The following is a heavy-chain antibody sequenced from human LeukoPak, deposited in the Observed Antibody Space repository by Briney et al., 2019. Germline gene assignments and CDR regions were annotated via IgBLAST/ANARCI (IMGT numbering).Heavy chain of an antibody. CDR2: IYYSGST. CDR1: GGSISSSSYY. CDR3: ARAGSYLVDY. J-gene: IGHJ4*02. D-gene: IGHD1-26*01. Sequence: SETLSLTCTVSGGSISSSSYYWGWIRQPPGKGLEWIGSIYYSGSTYYNPSLKSRVTISVDTSKNQFSLKLSSVTAADTAVYYCARAGSYLVDYWGQGTLVTVSS. V-gene: IGHV4-39*01.